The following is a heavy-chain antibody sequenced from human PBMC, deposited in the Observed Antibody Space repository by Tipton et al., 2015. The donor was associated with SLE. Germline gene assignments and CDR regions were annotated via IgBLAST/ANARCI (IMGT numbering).Heavy chain of an antibody. CDR2: VSYTGSA. D-gene: IGHD5-12*01. CDR1: GGSITSHY. V-gene: IGHV4-59*08. J-gene: IGHJ6*03. CDR3: ARCGDGYDGAGYHYPHYMAV. Sequence: LRLSCSVSGGSITSHYWTWIRQSPGKELEWLAYVSYTGSATYNPSLRSRVSISLDTSENQFSLKVTSVTAADTAVYYCARCGDGYDGAGYHYPHYMAVWGKGTTVIVSS.